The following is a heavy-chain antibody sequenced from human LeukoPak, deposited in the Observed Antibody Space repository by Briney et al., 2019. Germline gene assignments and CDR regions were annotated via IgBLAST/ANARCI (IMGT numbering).Heavy chain of an antibody. CDR2: IIPIFGTA. V-gene: IGHV1-69*13. J-gene: IGHJ4*02. CDR3: ARAISSGWSGDLRY. D-gene: IGHD6-19*01. CDR1: GGTFSRYA. Sequence: GASVKVSCKASGGTFSRYAISWVRQAPGQGLEWTGGIIPIFGTANYAQKFQGRVTITADESTSTAYMELSSLRSEDTAVYYCARAISSGWSGDLRYWGRGTLVTVSS.